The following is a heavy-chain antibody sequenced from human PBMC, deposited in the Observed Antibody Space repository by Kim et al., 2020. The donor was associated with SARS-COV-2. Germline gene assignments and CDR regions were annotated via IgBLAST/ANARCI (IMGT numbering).Heavy chain of an antibody. CDR3: ARVLRESSSWYDYYYYYGMDV. J-gene: IGHJ6*02. CDR1: GFTFSSYW. CDR2: INSDGSST. Sequence: GGSLRLSCAASGFTFSSYWMHWVRQAPGKGLEWVSRINSDGSSTSYADSVKGRFTISRDNAKNTLYLQMKSLRAEDTAVYYCARVLRESSSWYDYYYYYGMDVWGQGPTVTVSS. D-gene: IGHD6-13*01. V-gene: IGHV3-74*01.